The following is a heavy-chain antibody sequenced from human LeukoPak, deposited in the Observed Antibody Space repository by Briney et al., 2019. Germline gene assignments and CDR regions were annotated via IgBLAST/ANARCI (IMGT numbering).Heavy chain of an antibody. CDR3: AKASRDFLRYFDWLLYAGDAFDI. CDR2: ISWNSGSI. D-gene: IGHD3-9*01. CDR1: GFTFDDYA. J-gene: IGHJ3*02. V-gene: IGHV3-9*01. Sequence: PGGSLRLSCAASGFTFDDYAMHWVRQAPGKGLEWVSGISWNSGSIGYADSVKGRFTISRDNAKNSLYLQMNSLRAEDTALYYCAKASRDFLRYFDWLLYAGDAFDIWGQGTMVTVSS.